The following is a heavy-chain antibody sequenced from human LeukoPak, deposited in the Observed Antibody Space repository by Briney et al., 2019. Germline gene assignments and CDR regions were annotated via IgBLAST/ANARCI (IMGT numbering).Heavy chain of an antibody. CDR1: GFTFSSYA. D-gene: IGHD3-10*01. CDR3: AKSSHYGSGSYTPYGYYFDY. Sequence: GGSLRLSCAASGFTFSSYAMSWVRQAPGKGLEWVSAISGSGGSTYYADSVKGRFTISRDNSKNTLYLQMDSLRAEDTAVYYCAKSSHYGSGSYTPYGYYFDYWGQGTLVTVSS. CDR2: ISGSGGST. V-gene: IGHV3-23*01. J-gene: IGHJ4*02.